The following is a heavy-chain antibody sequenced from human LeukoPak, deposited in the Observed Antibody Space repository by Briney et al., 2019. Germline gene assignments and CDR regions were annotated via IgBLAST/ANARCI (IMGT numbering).Heavy chain of an antibody. CDR3: ARRGSFDY. Sequence: EALKIYCKGSGYSFTNYWIGWVRQLPGKGLEWMGIIYPGDSHTRYSTSFQGQVTISADNSISTACLQWSNLKASDTAMYYFARRGSFDYWGQGTLVTVSS. CDR2: IYPGDSHT. J-gene: IGHJ4*02. V-gene: IGHV5-51*01. CDR1: GYSFTNYW. D-gene: IGHD6-19*01.